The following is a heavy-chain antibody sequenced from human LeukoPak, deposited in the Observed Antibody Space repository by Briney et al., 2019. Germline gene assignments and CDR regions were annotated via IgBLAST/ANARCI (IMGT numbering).Heavy chain of an antibody. Sequence: PSETLSLTCAVYGGSFSGYYWSWIRQPPGKGLEWIGEINHSGSTNYNPSLKSRVTITVDTSKNQFSLKLSSVTAADTAVYYCARISRQLPLYSGGRYYFDYWGQGTLVTVSS. J-gene: IGHJ4*02. CDR3: ARISRQLPLYSGGRYYFDY. CDR2: INHSGST. CDR1: GGSFSGYY. V-gene: IGHV4-34*01. D-gene: IGHD2-2*01.